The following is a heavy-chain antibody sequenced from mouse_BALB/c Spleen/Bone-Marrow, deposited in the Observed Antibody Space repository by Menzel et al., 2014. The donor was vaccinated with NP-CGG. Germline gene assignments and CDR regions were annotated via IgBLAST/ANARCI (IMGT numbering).Heavy chain of an antibody. D-gene: IGHD4-1*01. CDR2: INPYNDGT. CDR3: TRSGTLGAMDY. Sequence: EVQLVESGPELVKPGASVKMSCKASGYTFTSYVMHWVKQKPGQGLEWIGYINPYNDGTKYNEKFKGKATLTSDKSSSTAYMQHSSPTSEDSAVYYCTRSGTLGAMDYWGQGTSVTVSS. J-gene: IGHJ4*01. V-gene: IGHV1-14*01. CDR1: GYTFTSYV.